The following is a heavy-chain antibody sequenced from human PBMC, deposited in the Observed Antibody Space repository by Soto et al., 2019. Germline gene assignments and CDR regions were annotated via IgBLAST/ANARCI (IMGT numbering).Heavy chain of an antibody. CDR2: ISYDGSNK. Sequence: RGSLRLSCASSGFTFSSYGMHWVRQAPGKGLEWVAVISYDGSNKYYADSVKGRFTISRDNSKNTLYLQMNSLRAEDTAVYYCAKDLYRSSSEWYYYYGMDVWGQGTTVTVSS. CDR1: GFTFSSYG. V-gene: IGHV3-30*18. CDR3: AKDLYRSSSEWYYYYGMDV. D-gene: IGHD6-6*01. J-gene: IGHJ6*02.